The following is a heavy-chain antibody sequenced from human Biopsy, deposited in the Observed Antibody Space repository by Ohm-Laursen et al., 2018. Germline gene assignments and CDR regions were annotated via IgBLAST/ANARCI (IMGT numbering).Heavy chain of an antibody. J-gene: IGHJ2*01. D-gene: IGHD3-22*01. CDR3: ARDRGYYSDRTVPGYFDL. CDR1: GDSISSYY. V-gene: IGHV4-59*01. CDR2: VYYTGST. Sequence: GTLSLTCSVSGDSISSYYWSWIRQPPGKGLQWIGYVYYTGSTDYNPSLQSRVTISVDTSKNHFSLRLRSVAPADTAIYYCARDRGYYSDRTVPGYFDLWGRGTLVTVSS.